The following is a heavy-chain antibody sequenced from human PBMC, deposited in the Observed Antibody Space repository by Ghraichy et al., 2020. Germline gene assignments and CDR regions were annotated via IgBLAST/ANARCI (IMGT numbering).Heavy chain of an antibody. D-gene: IGHD1-1*01. CDR2: IYSGGST. J-gene: IGHJ6*02. V-gene: IGHV3-53*01. Sequence: GGSLRLSCAASGFTVSSNYMSWVRQAPGKGLEWVSVIYSGGSTYYADSVKGRFTISRDNSKNTLYLQMNSLRAEDTAVYYCARGVPDWNHYEAQYYYYGMDVWGQGTTVTVSS. CDR1: GFTVSSNY. CDR3: ARGVPDWNHYEAQYYYYGMDV.